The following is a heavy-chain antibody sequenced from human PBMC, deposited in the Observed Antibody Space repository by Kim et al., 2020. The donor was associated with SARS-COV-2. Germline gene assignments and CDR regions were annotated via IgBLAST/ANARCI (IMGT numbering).Heavy chain of an antibody. Sequence: GGSLRLSCAASGFTFRNYWMSWVRQAPGKGLEWVANIKQDGSEKYYVDSVKGRFTISRDNAKNTVYLQMNSLRAEDTAVYYCAREYGSGSYGYFDYWGPGTLVTVSS. CDR3: AREYGSGSYGYFDY. D-gene: IGHD3-10*01. J-gene: IGHJ4*02. CDR1: GFTFRNYW. V-gene: IGHV3-7*01. CDR2: IKQDGSEK.